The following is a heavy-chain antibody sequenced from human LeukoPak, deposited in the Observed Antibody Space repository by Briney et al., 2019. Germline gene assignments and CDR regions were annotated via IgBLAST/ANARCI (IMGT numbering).Heavy chain of an antibody. J-gene: IGHJ6*02. V-gene: IGHV3-7*03. CDR3: ARGGGLDV. CDR2: IKQDGSEK. D-gene: IGHD3-16*01. Sequence: PGGSLRLSCAASGFAFSDYWMTWVRQAPGKGLEWVANIKQDGSEKYLVDSVKGRFTISRDNAKGSLYLQMNSMRAEDTAVYFCARGGGLDVWGQGATVTVSS. CDR1: GFAFSDYW.